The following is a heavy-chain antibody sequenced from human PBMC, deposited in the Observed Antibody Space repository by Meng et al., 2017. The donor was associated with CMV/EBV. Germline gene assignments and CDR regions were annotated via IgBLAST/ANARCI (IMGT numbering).Heavy chain of an antibody. J-gene: IGHJ4*02. V-gene: IGHV1-69*05. CDR3: ARGSLEGQLADISLDY. CDR1: GGTFSSYA. D-gene: IGHD6-6*01. CDR2: IIPIFGTA. Sequence: SVKVSCKASGGTFSSYAISWVRQAPGQGLEWMGGIIPIFGTANYAQKFQGRVTITTDESTSTAYVELSSLRSEDTAVYYCARGSLEGQLADISLDYWGQGTLVTVSS.